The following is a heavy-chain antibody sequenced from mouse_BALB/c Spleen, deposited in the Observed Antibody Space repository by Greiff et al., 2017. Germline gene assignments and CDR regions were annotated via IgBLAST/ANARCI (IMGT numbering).Heavy chain of an antibody. CDR2: ISYSGST. Sequence: EVKLQESGPGLVKPSQSLSLTCTVTGYSITSDYAWNWIRQFPGNKLEWMGYISYSGSTSYNPSLKSRISITRDTSKNQFFLQLNSVTTEDTATYYCARSGGNYGYYAMDYWGQGTSVTVSS. CDR1: GYSITSDYA. J-gene: IGHJ4*01. D-gene: IGHD2-1*01. V-gene: IGHV3-2*02. CDR3: ARSGGNYGYYAMDY.